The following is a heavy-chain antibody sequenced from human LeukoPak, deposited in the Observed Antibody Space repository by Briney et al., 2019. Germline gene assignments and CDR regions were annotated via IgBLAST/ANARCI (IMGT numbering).Heavy chain of an antibody. Sequence: SSVRISCKASVYTFTGYYMHWVRQTPRQRREWVGWFNPNSGGTNYAQKFQGRVTMTRDTSISTAYMELSRLRSDDTAVYYCARMIVVVNPARREFYFDYWGQGTLVTASS. V-gene: IGHV1-2*02. D-gene: IGHD3-22*01. CDR3: ARMIVVVNPARREFYFDY. CDR2: FNPNSGGT. CDR1: VYTFTGYY. J-gene: IGHJ4*02.